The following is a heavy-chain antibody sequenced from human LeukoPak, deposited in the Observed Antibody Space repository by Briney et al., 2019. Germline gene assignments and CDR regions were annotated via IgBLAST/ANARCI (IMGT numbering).Heavy chain of an antibody. Sequence: ASVKVSCKASGYNFNSYYIHWVRQAPGQGLTWMGWINPDNGKTKYEPRFQGRVTMTWDTSINTAYVDLTGLRSGDTAVYYCAGNEPAVSVVDAFDVWGQGTVVTVSS. CDR1: GYNFNSYY. CDR2: INPDNGKT. CDR3: AGNEPAVSVVDAFDV. J-gene: IGHJ3*01. V-gene: IGHV1-2*02. D-gene: IGHD1-1*01.